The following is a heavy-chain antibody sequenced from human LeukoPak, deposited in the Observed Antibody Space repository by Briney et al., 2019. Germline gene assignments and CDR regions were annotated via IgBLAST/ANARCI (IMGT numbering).Heavy chain of an antibody. CDR2: LYSGG. V-gene: IGHV3-53*01. CDR3: ARDLAWDAFDI. CDR1: GFTVSSNY. J-gene: IGHJ3*02. Sequence: GGSLRLSCAASGFTVSSNYMSWVRQAPGKGLEWVSVLYSGGADSVKGRFTTSRHNSKNTLYLQMNSLRAEDTAVYYCARDLAWDAFDIWGQGTMVTVSS.